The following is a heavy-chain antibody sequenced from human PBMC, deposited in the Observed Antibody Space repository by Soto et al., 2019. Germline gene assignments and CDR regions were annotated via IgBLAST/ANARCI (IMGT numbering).Heavy chain of an antibody. CDR3: ASNEVRGYCSSTSCYGEGMDV. D-gene: IGHD2-2*01. Sequence: PGGSLRLSCVYSYSGLTFSSYSMNCVRQAPGKGLEWVSSISSGSSYISSADSVKGRFTISRDNAKKSLYLQMNSLSAEDTAVYYCASNEVRGYCSSTSCYGEGMDVWGQGTTVTVSS. CDR1: GLTFSSYS. V-gene: IGHV3-21*01. J-gene: IGHJ6*02. CDR2: ISSGSSYI.